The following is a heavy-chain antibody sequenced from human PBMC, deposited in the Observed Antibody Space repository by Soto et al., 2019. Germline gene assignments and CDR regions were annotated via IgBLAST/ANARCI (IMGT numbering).Heavy chain of an antibody. CDR2: IWYDGSNK. J-gene: IGHJ4*02. CDR1: GFTFSSYG. Sequence: QVQLVESGGGVVQPGRSLRLSCAASGFTFSSYGMYWVRQAPGKGLEWVAVIWYDGSNKYYADSVKGRFTISRDNSKNTLYLQVNSLRAEDTAVYYCARDRYSSGWYDLDYWGQGTLVTVSS. D-gene: IGHD6-19*01. V-gene: IGHV3-33*01. CDR3: ARDRYSSGWYDLDY.